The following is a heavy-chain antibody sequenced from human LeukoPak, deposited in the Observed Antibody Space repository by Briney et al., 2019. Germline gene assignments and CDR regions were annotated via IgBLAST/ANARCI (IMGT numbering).Heavy chain of an antibody. J-gene: IGHJ4*02. V-gene: IGHV3-9*01. CDR2: ISWNSGSI. Sequence: AGGSLRLSCAASGFTFDDYAMHWVRQAPGKGLEWVSGISWNSGSIGYADSVKGRFTISRDNAKNSLYPQMNSLRAEDTALYYCAKDTGSGWYYFDYWGQGTLVTVSS. D-gene: IGHD6-19*01. CDR3: AKDTGSGWYYFDY. CDR1: GFTFDDYA.